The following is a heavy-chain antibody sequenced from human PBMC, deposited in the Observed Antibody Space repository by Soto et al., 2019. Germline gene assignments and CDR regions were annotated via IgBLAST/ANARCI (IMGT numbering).Heavy chain of an antibody. CDR3: ARLYYDSSGYYWFDP. J-gene: IGHJ5*02. V-gene: IGHV4-39*01. CDR2: IYYSGNT. CDR1: GGSISSSNYY. Sequence: PSETLSLTCIVSGGSISSSNYYWGWIRQSPGKGLEWMGSIYYSGNTYHNPSLKSRVTMSVDTSKNQFSLKLSSVTAADTAIYYCARLYYDSSGYYWFDPWGQGTLVTVSS. D-gene: IGHD3-22*01.